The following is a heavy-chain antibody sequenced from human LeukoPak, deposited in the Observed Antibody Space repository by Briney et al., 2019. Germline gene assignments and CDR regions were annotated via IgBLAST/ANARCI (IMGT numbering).Heavy chain of an antibody. V-gene: IGHV3-48*03. Sequence: GGSLRLSCVAPGFSFSSYEMNWARRAPGKGLEWVSYISSSGNIIYYADSVKGRFTISRDNAKNSLYLQMNSLRVEDTAVYYCARDRKYTYGYYFDYWGQGALVTVSS. D-gene: IGHD5-18*01. CDR2: ISSSGNII. CDR3: ARDRKYTYGYYFDY. CDR1: GFSFSSYE. J-gene: IGHJ4*02.